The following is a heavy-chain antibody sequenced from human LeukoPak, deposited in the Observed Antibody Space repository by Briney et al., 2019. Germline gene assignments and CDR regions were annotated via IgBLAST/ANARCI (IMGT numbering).Heavy chain of an antibody. J-gene: IGHJ3*02. V-gene: IGHV4-59*08. CDR2: IYYSGST. CDR3: ASRRVGRAFDI. Sequence: SETLPLNCTVFGGCVSSYYWSWIRQPPGKGLEWIGYIYYSGSTNYNPSLKSRVTISVDTSKNQFSLKLSSVTAADTAVYYCASRRVGRAFDIWGQGTMVTVSS. CDR1: GGCVSSYY. D-gene: IGHD1-26*01.